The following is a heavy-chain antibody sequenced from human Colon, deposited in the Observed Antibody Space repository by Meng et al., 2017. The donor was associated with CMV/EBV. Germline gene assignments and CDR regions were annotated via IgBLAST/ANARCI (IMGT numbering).Heavy chain of an antibody. J-gene: IGHJ5*01. CDR1: GFTFSSFA. CDR3: ARDIADSNSFDS. CDR2: INSNSNHI. D-gene: IGHD2-15*01. Sequence: EVRGVASGGGLVKPGGSLRLSCAVSGFTFSSFAMNWVRQAPGKGLEWVSSINSNSNHIYYADSVKGRFTISRDNAKNSLYLQINNLRAEDTAIYYCARDIADSNSFDSWGQGTLVTVSS. V-gene: IGHV3-21*01.